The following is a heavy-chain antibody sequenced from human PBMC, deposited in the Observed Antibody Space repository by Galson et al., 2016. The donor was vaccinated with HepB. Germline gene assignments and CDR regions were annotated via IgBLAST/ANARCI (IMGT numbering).Heavy chain of an antibody. Sequence: SVKVSCKASGLTFTNYDINWVRQAPGQRLEWMGWVNTGNGTINYSQKFKGRFTFTRDTAATTLYMDLNSLRAEDTAVYYCASLHYDILTGNQSFTYWGQGTLVTVSS. V-gene: IGHV1-3*04. CDR3: ASLHYDILTGNQSFTY. D-gene: IGHD3-9*01. CDR2: VNTGNGTI. CDR1: GLTFTNYD. J-gene: IGHJ4*02.